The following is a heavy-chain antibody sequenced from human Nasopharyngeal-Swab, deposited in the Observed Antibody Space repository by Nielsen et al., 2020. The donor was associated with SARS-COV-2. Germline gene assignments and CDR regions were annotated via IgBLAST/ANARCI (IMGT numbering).Heavy chain of an antibody. CDR1: GFDFWKYA. Sequence: GESLKISCAASGFDFWKYAMSWVRQAPGKGLEWVSTVSNNDGSLTFYADSVKGRFTISRDTSKNTVSLQMNSLRAEDTAVYYCAKDDFCPACAFVVWGQGTIVTVSS. J-gene: IGHJ3*01. CDR3: AKDDFCPACAFVV. V-gene: IGHV3-23*01. CDR2: VSNNDGSLT. D-gene: IGHD2-21*02.